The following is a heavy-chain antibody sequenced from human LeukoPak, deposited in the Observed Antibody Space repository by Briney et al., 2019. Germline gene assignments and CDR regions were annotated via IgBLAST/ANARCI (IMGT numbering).Heavy chain of an antibody. CDR3: AKDYLRFGELLFPFDY. D-gene: IGHD3-10*01. V-gene: IGHV3-30*02. J-gene: IGHJ4*02. CDR1: GFTFSSYG. Sequence: GGSLRLSCAASGFTFSSYGMHWVRQAPGKGLEWVAFIRYDGSNKYYADSVKGRFTISRDNSKNTLYLQMNSLRAEDTAVYYCAKDYLRFGELLFPFDYWGQGTLVTVSS. CDR2: IRYDGSNK.